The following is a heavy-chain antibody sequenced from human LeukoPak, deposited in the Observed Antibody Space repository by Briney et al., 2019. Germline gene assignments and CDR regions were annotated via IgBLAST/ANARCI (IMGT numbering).Heavy chain of an antibody. D-gene: IGHD4-17*01. Sequence: PGGSLRLSCAASGFTFSSHGXXXXRXAPGKGXXXXXFIQXXGNEKYYAXSVXXRYTISRDNSKNTLYLQMNSLRTEDTADYYCAKRGTVTSNFEYWGQGTLVTVSS. V-gene: IGHV3-30*02. CDR1: GFTFSSHG. CDR3: AKRGTVTSNFEY. CDR2: IQXXGNEK. J-gene: IGHJ4*02.